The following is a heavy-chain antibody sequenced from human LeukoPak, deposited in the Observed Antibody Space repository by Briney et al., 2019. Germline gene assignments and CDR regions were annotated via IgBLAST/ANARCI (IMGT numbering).Heavy chain of an antibody. CDR3: ARASPGVTMDY. J-gene: IGHJ4*02. V-gene: IGHV3-33*01. Sequence: GGSLRLSCAASGFTFSSYGMHWVRQAPGKGLEWVAVIWYDGSKEYYADSVKGRFTISRDDSKNTLYLQMNSLRGEDTAVYYCARASPGVTMDYWGQGTLVTVSS. CDR2: IWYDGSKE. CDR1: GFTFSSYG. D-gene: IGHD2-21*02.